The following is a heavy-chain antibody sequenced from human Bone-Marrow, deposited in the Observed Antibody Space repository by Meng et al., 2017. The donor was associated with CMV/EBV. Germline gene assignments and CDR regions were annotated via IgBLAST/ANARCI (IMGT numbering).Heavy chain of an antibody. D-gene: IGHD3-22*01. J-gene: IGHJ5*02. Sequence: QVQLQESGPGLVKPSETLSLICSVSGDSISSGNFYWGWIRQPPGKGLEYIGSIYHGGSTYYNPSLKSRVTIFVDTSKNQFSLRLTSVTAADTAVYYCLANGYYSNWFDPWGQGTLVTVSS. CDR1: GDSISSGNFY. V-gene: IGHV4-39*01. CDR3: LANGYYSNWFDP. CDR2: IYHGGST.